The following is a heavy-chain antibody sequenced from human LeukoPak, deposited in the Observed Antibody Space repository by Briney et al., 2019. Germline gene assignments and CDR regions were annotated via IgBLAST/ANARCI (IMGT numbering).Heavy chain of an antibody. CDR1: GFTFSSYA. D-gene: IGHD2-21*02. J-gene: IGHJ4*02. CDR3: AKDKVVVVTAIPSY. CDR2: ISGSGGST. V-gene: IGHV3-23*01. Sequence: GGSPRLSCAASGFTFSSYAMSWVRQAPGKGLDGFSAISGSGGSTYYADSVKGRFTISGDNSKNTLYLQMNSLRAEDTAVYYCAKDKVVVVTAIPSYWGQGTLVTVSS.